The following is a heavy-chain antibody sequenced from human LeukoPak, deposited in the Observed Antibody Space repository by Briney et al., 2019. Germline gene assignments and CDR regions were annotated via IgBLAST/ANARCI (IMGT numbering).Heavy chain of an antibody. CDR3: ARGRTTYDYVWGSYRPPDY. CDR1: GGSISSYY. D-gene: IGHD3-16*02. V-gene: IGHV4-34*01. CDR2: INHRGST. Sequence: TSETLSLTCTVSGGSISSYYWSWIRQPAGKGLEWIGEINHRGSTNYNPSLKSRVTISVDTSKKQFSLKLSSVTAADTAVYYCARGRTTYDYVWGSYRPPDYWGQGTLVTVSS. J-gene: IGHJ4*02.